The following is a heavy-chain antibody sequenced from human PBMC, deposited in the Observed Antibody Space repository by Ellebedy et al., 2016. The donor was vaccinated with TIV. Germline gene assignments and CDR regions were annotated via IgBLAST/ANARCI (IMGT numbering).Heavy chain of an antibody. CDR2: ITAYNGNR. J-gene: IGHJ4*02. V-gene: IGHV1-18*04. D-gene: IGHD2-2*01. Sequence: AASVKVSCKASGYIFTYYGITWVRQAPGQGLEWMGWITAYNGNRNYAQKLQDRVTMTTDTSPSTAYMELRSLRSDDTAVYYCARYRLGQGLAYQFLDYWGQGTLVTVSS. CDR3: ARYRLGQGLAYQFLDY. CDR1: GYIFTYYG.